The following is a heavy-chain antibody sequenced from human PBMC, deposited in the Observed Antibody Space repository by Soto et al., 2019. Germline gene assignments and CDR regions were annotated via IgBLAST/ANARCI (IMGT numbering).Heavy chain of an antibody. CDR3: AREATNDYGDSRDDFDL. CDR2: ISRGVNYI. D-gene: IGHD4-17*01. CDR1: GFTFSSYW. V-gene: IGHV3-21*02. J-gene: IGHJ3*01. Sequence: EVQLVESGGSLVKPGRSLRLSCVASGFTFSSYWMHWVRQAPGKGLEWVSSISRGVNYIYYADSVKGRFTISRDNAKNSLYLQMNSLRADATAVYCCAREATNDYGDSRDDFDLWGQGTMVPVSS.